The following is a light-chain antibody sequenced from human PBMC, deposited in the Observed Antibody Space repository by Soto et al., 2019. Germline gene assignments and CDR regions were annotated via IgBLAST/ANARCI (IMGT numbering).Light chain of an antibody. V-gene: IGLV2-14*01. J-gene: IGLJ1*01. CDR2: EVK. CDR1: RSDVGSYDY. Sequence: QSALTQPASVSGSHGQSITISCTGSRSDVGSYDYVSWYQQYPGKAPKVIIYEVKYRPSGISERFSASKSGNTASLTISGLQAEDEAEYFCSSYTSTTNIYVFGSGTNVTVL. CDR3: SSYTSTTNIYV.